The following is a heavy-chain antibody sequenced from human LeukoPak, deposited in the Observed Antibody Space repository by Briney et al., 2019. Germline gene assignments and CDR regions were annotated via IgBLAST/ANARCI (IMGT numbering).Heavy chain of an antibody. V-gene: IGHV3-23*01. D-gene: IGHD3-16*02. J-gene: IGHJ4*02. CDR3: AKDPRRSGGVIVTFDY. Sequence: PGGSLRLSCAASGFTFSSYAMSWVRQAPGKGLEWVSAISGSGGSTYSACSVKARFTISRDNSKNTLYLQMNSLSAEDTAVYYCAKDPRRSGGVIVTFDYWGQGTLVTVSS. CDR1: GFTFSSYA. CDR2: ISGSGGST.